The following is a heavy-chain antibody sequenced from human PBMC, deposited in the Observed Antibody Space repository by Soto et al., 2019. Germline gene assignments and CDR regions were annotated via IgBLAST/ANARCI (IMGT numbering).Heavy chain of an antibody. CDR1: GYTFTSYW. Sequence: PGESLKISCKGSGYTFTSYWIAWVRQMPGKDLEWMGIIYPGDSDTRYSPSFQGQVSISADKSISTAYLQWSSLKASDTAMYYCERQDGSALYYFDYWGQGTLVTVSS. CDR2: IYPGDSDT. CDR3: ERQDGSALYYFDY. V-gene: IGHV5-51*01. D-gene: IGHD6-19*01. J-gene: IGHJ4*02.